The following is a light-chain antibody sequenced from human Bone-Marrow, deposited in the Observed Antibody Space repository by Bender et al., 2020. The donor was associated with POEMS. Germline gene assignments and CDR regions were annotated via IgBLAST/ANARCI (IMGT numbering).Light chain of an antibody. Sequence: QSALTQPPSASGSPGQSVTISCTGTSSDVGGYNYVSWYQQHPGKAPKLMIYDVTKRPSGVPDRFSGSKSGNTASLTVSGRQAEDEADYYCSSYSSSTTLVVFGGGTKLTVL. CDR2: DVT. V-gene: IGLV2-8*01. CDR3: SSYSSSTTLVV. J-gene: IGLJ2*01. CDR1: SSDVGGYNY.